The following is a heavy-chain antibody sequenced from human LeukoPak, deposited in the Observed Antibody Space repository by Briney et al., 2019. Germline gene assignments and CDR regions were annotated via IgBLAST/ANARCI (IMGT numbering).Heavy chain of an antibody. V-gene: IGHV3-64D*09. CDR3: VKALGQWLVYYFDY. D-gene: IGHD6-19*01. Sequence: PGGSLRLSCSASGFTFSTYAMHWVRQAPGKGLGYVSAISNNGGSTYYADSVKGRFTISRDNSKNTLYPQMSSLRTEDTAVYYCVKALGQWLVYYFDYWGQGTLVTVSS. CDR2: ISNNGGST. CDR1: GFTFSTYA. J-gene: IGHJ4*02.